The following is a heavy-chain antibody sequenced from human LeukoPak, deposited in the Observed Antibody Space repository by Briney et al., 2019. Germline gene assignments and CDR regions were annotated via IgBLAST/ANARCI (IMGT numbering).Heavy chain of an antibody. V-gene: IGHV1-8*01. D-gene: IGHD2-2*01. J-gene: IGHJ4*02. CDR3: ARGRRVVVPAAIFYYFDY. CDR2: MNPNSGNT. CDR1: GYTFTSYD. Sequence: ASVKVSCKASGYTFTSYDIIWVRQATGQGLEWMGWMNPNSGNTGYAQKFQGRVTMTRNTSISTAYMELSSLRSEDTAVYYCARGRRVVVPAAIFYYFDYWGQGTLVTVSS.